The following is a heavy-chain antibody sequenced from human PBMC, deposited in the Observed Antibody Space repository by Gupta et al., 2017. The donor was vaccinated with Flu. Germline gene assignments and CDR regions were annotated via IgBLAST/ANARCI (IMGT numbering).Heavy chain of an antibody. CDR3: ARGGITTITVYFMDV. CDR2: MNPRSGIT. D-gene: IGHD5-12*01. Sequence: QATGQGLEWMGWMNPRSGITGYAQKFQGRVIMTRNTSISTAYMELSSLRSEDTAVYYCARGGITTITVYFMDVWGKGTTVIVSS. V-gene: IGHV1-8*01. J-gene: IGHJ6*03.